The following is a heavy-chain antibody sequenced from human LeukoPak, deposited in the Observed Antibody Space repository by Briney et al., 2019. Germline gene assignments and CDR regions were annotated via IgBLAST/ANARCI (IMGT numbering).Heavy chain of an antibody. Sequence: GASVKVSCKASGYTFNNYGINWVRQAPGQGLEWMGWITAYNGNTNYAQNVQGRVTMTTDTSTSTAYMELRSLRSEDTAVYYCARDTAVVVTAIANYYYYYGMDVWGQGTLVTVSS. CDR2: ITAYNGNT. CDR3: ARDTAVVVTAIANYYYYYGMDV. CDR1: GYTFNNYG. D-gene: IGHD2-21*02. V-gene: IGHV1-18*01. J-gene: IGHJ6*02.